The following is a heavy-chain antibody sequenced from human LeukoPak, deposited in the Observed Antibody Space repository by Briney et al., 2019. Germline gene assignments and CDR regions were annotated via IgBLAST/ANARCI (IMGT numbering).Heavy chain of an antibody. J-gene: IGHJ4*02. D-gene: IGHD6-13*01. CDR2: IYSGGST. CDR3: AKAIAAAARNYFGY. CDR1: GFTVSSNY. V-gene: IGHV3-53*01. Sequence: GGSLRLSCAASGFTVSSNYMSWVRQAPGKGLEWVSVIYSGGSTYYADSVKGRFTISRDNSKNTLYLQMNSLRAEDTAVYYCAKAIAAAARNYFGYWGQGTLITVSS.